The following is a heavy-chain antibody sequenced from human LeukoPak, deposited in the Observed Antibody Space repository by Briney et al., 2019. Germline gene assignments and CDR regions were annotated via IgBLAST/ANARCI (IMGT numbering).Heavy chain of an antibody. D-gene: IGHD2-15*01. J-gene: IGHJ4*02. CDR1: GYTFTSYG. CDR3: ARDRYCSGGSCRPRQGFDY. CDR2: ISAYNGNT. Sequence: ASVKVSCKASGYTFTSYGISWVRQAPGQGLEWMGWISAYNGNTNYAQKLQGRVTMTTDTSTSTAYMELRSLRSDDTAVYYCARDRYCSGGSCRPRQGFDYWGQGTLVTVSS. V-gene: IGHV1-18*01.